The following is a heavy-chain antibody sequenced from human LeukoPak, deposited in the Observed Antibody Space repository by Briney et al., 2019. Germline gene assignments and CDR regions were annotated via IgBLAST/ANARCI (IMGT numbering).Heavy chain of an antibody. CDR3: ARKIASTRLGVRYYYMDV. CDR1: GYTFISYD. V-gene: IGHV1-8*01. D-gene: IGHD2-2*01. Sequence: GASVKVSCKASGYTFISYDIDWLRQATGQGLEWMGYMNPKSGNTDYVQNFQGRVTMTRDTSITTAYMEFSGLRSEDTAVYYCARKIASTRLGVRYYYMDVWGEGTTVTISS. CDR2: MNPKSGNT. J-gene: IGHJ6*03.